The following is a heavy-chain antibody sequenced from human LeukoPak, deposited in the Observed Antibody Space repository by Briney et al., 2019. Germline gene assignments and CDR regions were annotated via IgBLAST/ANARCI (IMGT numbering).Heavy chain of an antibody. V-gene: IGHV1-2*02. Sequence: GASVKVSCKASGYTFTGYYMHWVRQAPGQGLEWMGWINPNSGGTNYAQKFQGRVTMTRDTSISTAYMELSRLRSDDTAVYYCARGRITMVRGVIIIDAFDIWGQGTMVTVSS. CDR3: ARGRITMVRGVIIIDAFDI. CDR1: GYTFTGYY. D-gene: IGHD3-10*01. J-gene: IGHJ3*02. CDR2: INPNSGGT.